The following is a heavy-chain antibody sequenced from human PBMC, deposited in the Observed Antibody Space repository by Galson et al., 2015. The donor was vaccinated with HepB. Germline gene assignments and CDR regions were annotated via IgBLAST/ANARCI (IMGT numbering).Heavy chain of an antibody. Sequence: SLRLSCAASGFTFSSYSMNWVRQAPGKGLEWVSSISSSSSYIYYADSVKGRFTISRDNAKNSLYLQMNSLRAEDTAVYYCARGFAGASHFDAFDIWGQGTMVTVSS. D-gene: IGHD1-26*01. CDR3: ARGFAGASHFDAFDI. CDR1: GFTFSSYS. V-gene: IGHV3-21*01. CDR2: ISSSSSYI. J-gene: IGHJ3*02.